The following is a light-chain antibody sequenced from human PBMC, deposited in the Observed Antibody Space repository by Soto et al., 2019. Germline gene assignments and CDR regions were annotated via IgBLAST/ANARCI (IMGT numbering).Light chain of an antibody. CDR2: GAS. J-gene: IGKJ2*01. Sequence: EIVMTQSPATLSVSPGERATLSCRASQSVSSNLAWYQQKPGQAPRLLIYGASTRATGIPARFSGSGSGTEFTLTISSLQSEDFAAYYCQQYSNWPYTFCQGTKLEIK. CDR3: QQYSNWPYT. CDR1: QSVSSN. V-gene: IGKV3-15*01.